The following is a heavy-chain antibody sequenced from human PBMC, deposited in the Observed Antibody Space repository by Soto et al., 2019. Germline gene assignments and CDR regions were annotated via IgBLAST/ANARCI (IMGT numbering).Heavy chain of an antibody. V-gene: IGHV3-23*01. Sequence: QLSESGGGLVQPGGSLRLSCSASGFTFDQYAMSWVRQAPGKGLEWVASISGSGLSTSYADSVKGRFTISRDNSKNTVFLQMNSLRAEGTAVYHCAKGGYGLLWLGELSGEVTYFDYWGQGTMVTGSS. CDR1: GFTFDQYA. D-gene: IGHD3-10*01. J-gene: IGHJ4*02. CDR2: ISGSGLST. CDR3: AKGGYGLLWLGELSGEVTYFDY.